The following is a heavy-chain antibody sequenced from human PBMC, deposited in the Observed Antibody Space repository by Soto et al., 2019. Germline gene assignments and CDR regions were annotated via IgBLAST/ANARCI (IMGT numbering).Heavy chain of an antibody. J-gene: IGHJ4*02. CDR2: ISGSGGST. CDR3: AKKAGVVVAATDY. CDR1: GFTFSSYA. V-gene: IGHV3-23*01. Sequence: EVQLLESGGGLVQPGGSLRLSCAASGFTFSSYAMSWVRQAPGKGLEWVSAISGSGGSTYYADSVKGRFTISRDNSKNTLYLQMNSLRADDTAVYDCAKKAGVVVAATDYWGQGTLVTVSS. D-gene: IGHD2-15*01.